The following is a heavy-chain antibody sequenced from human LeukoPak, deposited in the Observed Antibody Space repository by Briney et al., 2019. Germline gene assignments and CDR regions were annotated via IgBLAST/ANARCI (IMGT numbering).Heavy chain of an antibody. CDR2: INPNSGGT. V-gene: IGHV1-2*02. Sequence: ASVKVSCKASGYIFTGYYMHWVRQAPGQGLEWMGWINPNSGGTNYAQKFQGRVTMTRDTSISTAYMELSRLRSDDTAVYYCARDLSGYGNFDYWGQGTLVTVSS. CDR3: ARDLSGYGNFDY. CDR1: GYIFTGYY. J-gene: IGHJ4*02. D-gene: IGHD5-12*01.